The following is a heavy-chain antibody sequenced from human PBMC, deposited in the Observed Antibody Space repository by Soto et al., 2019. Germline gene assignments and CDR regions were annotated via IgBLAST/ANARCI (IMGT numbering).Heavy chain of an antibody. V-gene: IGHV2-5*02. J-gene: IGHJ4*02. CDR2: IYWDDDK. D-gene: IGHD3-3*01. CDR1: GFSLSTSGVG. Sequence: QITLKESGPTLVKPTQTLTLTCTFSGFSLSTSGVGVGWIRQPPGKALEWLALIYWDDDKRYSPSLKSRLTITKDTSKNLVVLTMTNMDPVDTATYYCAHRSITIFGVVIGFDYWGQGTLVTVSS. CDR3: AHRSITIFGVVIGFDY.